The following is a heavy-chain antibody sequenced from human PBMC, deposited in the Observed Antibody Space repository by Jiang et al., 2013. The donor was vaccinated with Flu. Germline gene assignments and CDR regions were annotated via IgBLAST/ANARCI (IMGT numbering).Heavy chain of an antibody. J-gene: IGHJ2*01. D-gene: IGHD3-10*01. CDR3: ARTEFAPYWYFDL. Sequence: GDSVSSNTAAWSWIRQSPSRGLEWLGRTYYRSKWYHDYAVSVQSRITINPDTSKNQFSLQLNSVTPEDTAVYYCARTEFAPYWYFDLWGRGTLVTVSS. CDR1: GDSVSSNTAA. V-gene: IGHV6-1*01. CDR2: TYYRSKWYH.